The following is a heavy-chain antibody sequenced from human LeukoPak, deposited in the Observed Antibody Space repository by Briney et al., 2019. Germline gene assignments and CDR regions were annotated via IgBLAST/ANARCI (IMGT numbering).Heavy chain of an antibody. CDR2: INHSGST. J-gene: IGHJ4*02. V-gene: IGHV4-34*01. CDR1: GGSFSGYY. D-gene: IGHD1-26*01. CDR3: ARRTYSASYWKHFDY. Sequence: SETLSLTCAVYGGSFSGYYWSWIRQPPGKGLEWIGEINHSGSTNYNPSLKSRVTISVYTSKNQFSLKLSSVTAADTAVYFCARRTYSASYWKHFDYWGQGTLVTVSS.